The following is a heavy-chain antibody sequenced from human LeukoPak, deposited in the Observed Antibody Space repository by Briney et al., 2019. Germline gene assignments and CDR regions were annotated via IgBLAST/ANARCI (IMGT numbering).Heavy chain of an antibody. D-gene: IGHD6-13*01. CDR1: GDSVSSNSAA. CDR2: TYYRSKWYN. J-gene: IGHJ4*02. Sequence: SQTLSLTCAISGDSVSSNSAAWNWLRQSPSRGLEWLGRTYYRSKWYNDYAVSVKSRITINPDTSKNQFSLQLNSVTPEDTAVYYCARSDSSSWATFDYWGQGTLVTVSS. V-gene: IGHV6-1*01. CDR3: ARSDSSSWATFDY.